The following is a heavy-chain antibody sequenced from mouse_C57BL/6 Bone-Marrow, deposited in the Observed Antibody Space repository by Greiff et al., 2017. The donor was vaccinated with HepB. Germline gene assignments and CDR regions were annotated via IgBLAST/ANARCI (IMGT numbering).Heavy chain of an antibody. Sequence: QVQLKQPGAELVKPGASVKMSCKASGYTFTSYWITWVKQRPGQGLEWIGDIYPGSGSPNYNEKFKSKATLTVDTSSSPAYMQRSSLTSADSAVYYWARRLTGTRMDYWGQGTSVTVSS. D-gene: IGHD4-1*01. CDR2: IYPGSGSP. J-gene: IGHJ4*01. CDR3: ARRLTGTRMDY. CDR1: GYTFTSYW. V-gene: IGHV1-55*01.